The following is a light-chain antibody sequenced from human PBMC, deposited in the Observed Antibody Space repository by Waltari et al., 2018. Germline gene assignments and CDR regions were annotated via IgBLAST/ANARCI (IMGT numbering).Light chain of an antibody. Sequence: EVVLTQSPATLSLSPGERVTLSCRASQPIGAYLAWFQQKPRQTPTLLIYDTSYRATGVPARFIGGRSGTDFTLTIDSLEPEDSAVYYCHQRNNCPRTFGRGTHIEIK. J-gene: IGKJ2*01. CDR1: QPIGAY. V-gene: IGKV3-11*01. CDR3: HQRNNCPRT. CDR2: DTS.